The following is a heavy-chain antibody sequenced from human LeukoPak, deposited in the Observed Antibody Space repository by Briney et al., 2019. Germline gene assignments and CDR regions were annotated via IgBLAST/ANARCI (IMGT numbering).Heavy chain of an antibody. Sequence: GASVKVSCKASGGTFSSYAISWVRQAPGQGLEWMGGIIPIFGTANYAQKFQGRVTITTDESTSTAYMELSSLRSEDTAVYYCARDSGRYDFWSGYYALDYWGQGTLVTVSS. CDR2: IIPIFGTA. D-gene: IGHD3-3*01. CDR3: ARDSGRYDFWSGYYALDY. J-gene: IGHJ4*02. V-gene: IGHV1-69*05. CDR1: GGTFSSYA.